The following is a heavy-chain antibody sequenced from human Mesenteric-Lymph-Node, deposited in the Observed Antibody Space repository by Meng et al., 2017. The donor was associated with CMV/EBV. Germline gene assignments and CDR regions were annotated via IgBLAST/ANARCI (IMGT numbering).Heavy chain of an antibody. Sequence: SETLSLTCTVSGGSISRSSYYWGWIRQPPGKGLEWIGSMHYSGNTYYNPSLKSRVTISVDTSKDQFSLKLSSVTAADTAVYYCARDLTPSRGMDVWGQGTTVTVSS. CDR3: ARDLTPSRGMDV. D-gene: IGHD3-16*01. V-gene: IGHV4-39*07. J-gene: IGHJ6*02. CDR1: GGSISRSSYY. CDR2: MHYSGNT.